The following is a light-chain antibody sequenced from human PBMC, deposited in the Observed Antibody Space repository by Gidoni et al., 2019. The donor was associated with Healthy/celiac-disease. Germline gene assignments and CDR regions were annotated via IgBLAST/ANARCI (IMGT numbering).Light chain of an antibody. CDR2: GAS. Sequence: EIVLTQSTGTLSLSPGERATLSCRASQSVSSSYLAWYQQKPGQAPRLLIYGASRRATGIPDRFSGSGSGTDFTLTISRLEPEDFAVYYCQQYGSSPFTFGPGTKVDIK. CDR1: QSVSSSY. J-gene: IGKJ3*01. V-gene: IGKV3-20*01. CDR3: QQYGSSPFT.